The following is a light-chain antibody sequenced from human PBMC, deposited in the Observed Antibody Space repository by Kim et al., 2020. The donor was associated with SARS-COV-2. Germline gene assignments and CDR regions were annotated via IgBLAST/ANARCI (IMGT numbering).Light chain of an antibody. V-gene: IGKV1-39*01. CDR2: AAS. J-gene: IGKJ2*01. CDR1: QNISRY. Sequence: ASVGDRVTITGRASQNISRYVNWYQQKPGIAPKLLIYAASNLQSGVPSRFSGSGSGTDFTLTISSLQPGDFATYYCQQSYSAPRDTFGQGTKLEI. CDR3: QQSYSAPRDT.